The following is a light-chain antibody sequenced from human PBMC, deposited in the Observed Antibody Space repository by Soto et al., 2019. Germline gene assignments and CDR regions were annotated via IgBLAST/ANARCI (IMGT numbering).Light chain of an antibody. Sequence: SALTQPASVSGCPGQAITISCAGTSSSVGGYNYGSWYQQHPGKAPKLMFYEVSNRPSGVSNRFSGSKSDNTASLTISGLQAEDEAEYYCSPHKISDLFGFGSGTKVRVL. CDR1: SSSVGGYNY. CDR2: EVS. CDR3: SPHKISDLFG. J-gene: IGLJ1*01. V-gene: IGLV2-14*01.